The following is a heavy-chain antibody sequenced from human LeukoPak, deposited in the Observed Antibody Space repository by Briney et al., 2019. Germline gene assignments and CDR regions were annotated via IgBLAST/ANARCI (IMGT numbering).Heavy chain of an antibody. CDR3: ARPSDSSGYPAGY. CDR1: GYSFTSYW. J-gene: IGHJ4*02. CDR2: IYPGDSDT. D-gene: IGHD3-22*01. Sequence: GESLKISCKGSGYSFTSYWIGWVRQMPGKGLEWMGIIYPGDSDTRYSPSFQGQVTISADKSISTAYLRWSSLKASDTAMYYCARPSDSSGYPAGYWGQGTLVTVSS. V-gene: IGHV5-51*01.